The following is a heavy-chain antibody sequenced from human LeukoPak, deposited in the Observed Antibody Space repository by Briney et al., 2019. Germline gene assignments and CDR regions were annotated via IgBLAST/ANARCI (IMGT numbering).Heavy chain of an antibody. D-gene: IGHD6-13*01. CDR2: IYYSGST. CDR3: ASKYSSSWYGWFDP. CDR1: GGSISSGDYY. V-gene: IGHV4-30-4*01. Sequence: PSETLSLTCTVSGGSISSGDYYWSWIRQPPGKGLEWIGYIYYSGSTYYNPSLKSRVTISVDTSKNQFSLKLSSVTAADTAVYYCASKYSSSWYGWFDPWGQGTLVTVSS. J-gene: IGHJ5*02.